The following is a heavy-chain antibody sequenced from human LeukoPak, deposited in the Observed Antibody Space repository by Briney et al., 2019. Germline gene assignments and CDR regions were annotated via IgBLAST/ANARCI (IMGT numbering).Heavy chain of an antibody. CDR3: AREWGLESSGYYYAY. CDR2: ITPIFGSA. J-gene: IGHJ4*02. V-gene: IGHV1-69*13. D-gene: IGHD3-22*01. Sequence: SVKVSCKASGGTFSKFTISWVRQAPGQGFEWMGGITPIFGSANFAQKFQGRVSITADESTSTAFMELSSLRSEDTAVYYCAREWGLESSGYYYAYWGQGTLVTVSS. CDR1: GGTFSKFT.